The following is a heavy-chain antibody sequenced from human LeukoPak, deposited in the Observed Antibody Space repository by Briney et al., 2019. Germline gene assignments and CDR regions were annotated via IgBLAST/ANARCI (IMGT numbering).Heavy chain of an antibody. CDR1: GFTFSSNS. V-gene: IGHV3-64*01. CDR3: ARDRGADYCMDV. D-gene: IGHD4/OR15-4a*01. J-gene: IGHJ6*02. CDR2: ISSNGGST. Sequence: PGGSLRLSCAASGFTFSSNSMNWVRQAPGKGLEYVSAISSNGGSTYYANSVKGRFTISRDNSKNTLYLQMGSLRAEDMAVYYCARDRGADYCMDVWGQGTTVTVSS.